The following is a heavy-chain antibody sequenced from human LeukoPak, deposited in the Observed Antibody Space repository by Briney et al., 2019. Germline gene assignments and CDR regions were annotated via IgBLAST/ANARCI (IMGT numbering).Heavy chain of an antibody. D-gene: IGHD6-19*01. V-gene: IGHV4-4*07. CDR1: GGSISSYY. J-gene: IGHJ4*02. Sequence: PSETLSLTCTVSGGSISSYYWGWIRQPAGKGLEWIRRIYTTGSTNYSPSLKSRVTMSVDTSKNQFSLRLSSVTAADTAVYYCVRGPYSSAWYSIDYWGQGTLVTVSS. CDR3: VRGPYSSAWYSIDY. CDR2: IYTTGST.